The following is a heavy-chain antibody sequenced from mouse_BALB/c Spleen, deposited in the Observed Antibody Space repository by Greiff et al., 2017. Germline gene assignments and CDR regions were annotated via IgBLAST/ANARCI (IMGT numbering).Heavy chain of an antibody. J-gene: IGHJ3*01. V-gene: IGHV1-54*01. CDR2: INPGSGGT. Sequence: QVHVKQSGAELVRPGTSVKVSCKASGYAFTNYLIEWVKQRPGQGLEWIGVINPGSGGTNYNEKFKGKATLTADKSSSTAYMQLSSLTSDDSAVYFCARDYGSSYGFAYWGQGTLVTVSA. D-gene: IGHD1-1*01. CDR1: GYAFTNYL. CDR3: ARDYGSSYGFAY.